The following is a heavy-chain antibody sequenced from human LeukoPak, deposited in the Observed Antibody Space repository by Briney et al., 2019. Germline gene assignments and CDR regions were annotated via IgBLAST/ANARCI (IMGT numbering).Heavy chain of an antibody. J-gene: IGHJ3*02. CDR2: IYHSGST. Sequence: TSETLSLTCAVSGGSISSGGYSWSWIRQPPGKGLEWIGYIYHSGSTYYNPSLKSRVTISVDRSKNQFSLKLSSVTAADTAVYYCARDPRGRIAVAGENASDIWGQGTMVTVSS. CDR3: ARDPRGRIAVAGENASDI. CDR1: GGSISSGGYS. V-gene: IGHV4-30-2*01. D-gene: IGHD6-19*01.